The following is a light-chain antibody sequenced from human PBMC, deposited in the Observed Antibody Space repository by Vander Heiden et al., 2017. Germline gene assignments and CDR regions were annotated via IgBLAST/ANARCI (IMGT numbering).Light chain of an antibody. J-gene: IGLJ3*02. CDR3: QTWGTGIWV. CDR1: SGHSSYA. V-gene: IGLV4-69*01. CDR2: LNSDGSH. Sequence: QLVLTQSPSASASLGASVKLTCTLSSGHSSYAIAWHQQQPEKGPRYLMKLNSDGSHSKGDGIPDRFSGSSSGAERYPTISSLQAEDEDDYYCQTWGTGIWVFGGGTKLTVL.